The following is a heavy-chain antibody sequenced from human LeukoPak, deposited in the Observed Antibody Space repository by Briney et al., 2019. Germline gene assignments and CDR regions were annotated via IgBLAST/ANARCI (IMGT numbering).Heavy chain of an antibody. D-gene: IGHD2-21*01. CDR2: IRSRANNYAT. V-gene: IGHV3-73*01. CDR3: TRYGDYPFDY. CDR1: GFTFSGSA. J-gene: IGHJ4*02. Sequence: GGSLKLSCAASGFTFSGSAMHWVRQASGKGLEWVGRIRSRANNYATAYAVSVKGRFTISRDDSTNTAYLQMNSLKTEDTAVYYCTRYGDYPFDYWGQGTLVTVSS.